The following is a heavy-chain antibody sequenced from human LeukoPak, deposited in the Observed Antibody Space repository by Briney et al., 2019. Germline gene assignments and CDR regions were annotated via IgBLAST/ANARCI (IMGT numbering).Heavy chain of an antibody. V-gene: IGHV3-21*01. CDR1: GFTFSSYS. CDR2: ISSSSGYI. CDR3: ARGGYSSSWYNYFDY. J-gene: IGHJ4*02. Sequence: GGSLRLSCAASGFTFSSYSMNWVRQAPGKGLEWVSSISSSSGYIYYADSVKGRFTISRDNAKNSLYLQMNSLRAEDTAVYYCARGGYSSSWYNYFDYWGQGTLVTVSS. D-gene: IGHD6-13*01.